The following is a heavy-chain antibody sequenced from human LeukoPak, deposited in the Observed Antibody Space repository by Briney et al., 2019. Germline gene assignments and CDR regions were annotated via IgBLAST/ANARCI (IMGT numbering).Heavy chain of an antibody. CDR3: ASRPAPSLGPLDY. J-gene: IGHJ4*02. CDR1: VLTFRNYA. CDR2: FTGSGGST. D-gene: IGHD2-2*01. Sequence: PGRSLRLSCAASVLTFRNYAMAWVPQIPGKGLEWVLIFTGSGGSTYYADAVKGRVTVSIDNSKSTLYLHMNNLRVDDTAIYYCASRPAPSLGPLDYWGQGTLVTVSS. V-gene: IGHV3-23*01.